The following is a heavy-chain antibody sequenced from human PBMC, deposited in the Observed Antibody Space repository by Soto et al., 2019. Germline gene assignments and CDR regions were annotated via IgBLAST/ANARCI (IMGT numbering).Heavy chain of an antibody. D-gene: IGHD5-12*01. CDR2: IYYSGST. J-gene: IGHJ4*02. Sequence: SETLSLTCTVSGGSISSYYWSWIRQPPGKGLERIGYIYYSGSTNSNPSLKSRVTISVDTSKNQFSLKLSSVTAADTAVYYCARDSKRGYSGYDKLDYWGQGTLVTVSS. CDR3: ARDSKRGYSGYDKLDY. CDR1: GGSISSYY. V-gene: IGHV4-59*01.